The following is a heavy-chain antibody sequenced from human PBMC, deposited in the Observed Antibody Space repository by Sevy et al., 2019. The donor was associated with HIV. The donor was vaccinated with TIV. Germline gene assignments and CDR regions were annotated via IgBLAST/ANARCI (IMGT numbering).Heavy chain of an antibody. CDR1: RFTFSSYS. CDR3: ARDEQTYGDYDYFDY. CDR2: INSSSSSI. J-gene: IGHJ4*01. V-gene: IGHV3-48*01. D-gene: IGHD4-17*01. Sequence: GGSLRLSCAASRFTFSSYSMHWVRQAPGKGLEWVSYINSSSSSIFYADSVKGRFTISRDNAKKSLYLQMNSLTAEDTAVYYCARDEQTYGDYDYFDYWGQGTLVTVSS.